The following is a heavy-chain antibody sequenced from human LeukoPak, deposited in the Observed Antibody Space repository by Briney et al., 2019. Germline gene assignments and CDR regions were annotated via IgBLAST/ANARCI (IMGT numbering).Heavy chain of an antibody. Sequence: GGALRLSCAASGFTFSSYWMSWVRQAPGKGLEWVANIKQDGSEKYYVDSVKGRFTISSDNAKNSLYLQMNSLRAEDTAVYYCARAEGYDFPIYFDYWGQGTLVTVSS. CDR2: IKQDGSEK. CDR3: ARAEGYDFPIYFDY. CDR1: GFTFSSYW. V-gene: IGHV3-7*01. J-gene: IGHJ4*02. D-gene: IGHD2-2*01.